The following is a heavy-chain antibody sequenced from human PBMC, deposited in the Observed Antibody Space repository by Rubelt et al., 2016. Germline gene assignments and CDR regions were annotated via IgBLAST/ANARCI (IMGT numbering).Heavy chain of an antibody. D-gene: IGHD2/OR15-2a*01. CDR2: IKQDGSEK. Sequence: EVQLVESGGGLVQPGRSLRLSCAASGFTFSSYAMHWVRQAPGKGLEWVANIKQDGSEKYYVDSVKGRFTISRDNAKNSLYLQMNSLRAEDTAVYYCARDSENIPFDYWGQGTLVTVSS. CDR1: GFTFSSYA. J-gene: IGHJ4*02. CDR3: ARDSENIPFDY. V-gene: IGHV3-7*03.